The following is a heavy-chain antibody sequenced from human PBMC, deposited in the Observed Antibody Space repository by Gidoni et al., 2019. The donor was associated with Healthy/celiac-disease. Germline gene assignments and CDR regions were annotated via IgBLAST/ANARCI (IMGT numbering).Heavy chain of an antibody. CDR2: INHSGST. D-gene: IGHD3-10*01. V-gene: IGHV4-34*01. CDR3: ARGGGYYGSGSYDPRNYYYYGMDV. CDR1: GGSFSGYY. J-gene: IGHJ6*02. Sequence: QVQLQQWGAGLLKPSETLSLTCAVYGGSFSGYYWSWLRQPPGKGLEWIGEINHSGSTNYNPSLKSRVTISVDTSKNQFSLKLSSVTAADTAVYYCARGGGYYGSGSYDPRNYYYYGMDVWGQGTTVTVSS.